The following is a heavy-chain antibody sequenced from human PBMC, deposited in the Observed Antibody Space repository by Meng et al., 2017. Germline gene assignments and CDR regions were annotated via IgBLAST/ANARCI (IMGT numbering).Heavy chain of an antibody. CDR2: INPSGDST. CDR3: AREFRGTFYFDY. V-gene: IGHV1-46*01. CDR1: GYSFSRYY. D-gene: IGHD1-1*01. Sequence: QVKLMHYWAEVRKLGFSLMCSWWTCGYSFSRYYNHWVRQAPGQGGEWMGLINPSGDSTSYVQKFQGRVTMTRDTSASTVYMELSSLRSEDTAVYYCAREFRGTFYFDYWGQGSLVTVSS. J-gene: IGHJ4*02.